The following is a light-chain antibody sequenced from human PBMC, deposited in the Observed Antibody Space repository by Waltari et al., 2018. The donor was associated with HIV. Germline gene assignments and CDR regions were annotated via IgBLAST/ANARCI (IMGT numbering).Light chain of an antibody. V-gene: IGLV2-8*01. CDR2: EVT. CDR3: SSYAGSNRFVV. CDR1: SSDIGAYNF. J-gene: IGLJ2*01. Sequence: QSALTQPPSASGSPGQSVAISCTGTSSDIGAYNFVSWYQQQPGSAPKLLIFEVTKRPTGVPDRFSGSKSGNTASLTVSGLLPEDDADYYCSSYAGSNRFVVFGGGTRLTVL.